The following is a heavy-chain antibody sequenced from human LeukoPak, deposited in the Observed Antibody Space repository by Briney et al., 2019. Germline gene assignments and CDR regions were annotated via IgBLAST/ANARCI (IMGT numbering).Heavy chain of an antibody. Sequence: GGSLRLSCAASGFTFNSYSMNWVRQAPGKGLEWVSSISGSNSYIYYADSMKGRFTISRDNGKNSLYLQMNSLRAEDTAVYYCASDKTAQLDNYYYYMDVWGKGTTVTISS. CDR1: GFTFNSYS. CDR3: ASDKTAQLDNYYYYMDV. J-gene: IGHJ6*03. D-gene: IGHD5-18*01. V-gene: IGHV3-21*06. CDR2: ISGSNSYI.